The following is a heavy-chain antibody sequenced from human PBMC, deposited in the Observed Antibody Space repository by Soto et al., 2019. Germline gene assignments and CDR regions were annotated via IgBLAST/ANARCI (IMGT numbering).Heavy chain of an antibody. CDR1: GFTFSSYS. V-gene: IGHV3-21*01. J-gene: IGHJ6*02. CDR2: ISSSSSYI. CDR3: ARYGSGYDTEELKSERLYYYYGMDV. D-gene: IGHD5-12*01. Sequence: SGGALRLSCAAPGFTFSSYSMNWVRQAPGEGLEWGSSISSSSSYIYYADSVKGRFTISRDNAKNSLYLQMNSLRAEDTAVYYCARYGSGYDTEELKSERLYYYYGMDVWGQGTTVTVSS.